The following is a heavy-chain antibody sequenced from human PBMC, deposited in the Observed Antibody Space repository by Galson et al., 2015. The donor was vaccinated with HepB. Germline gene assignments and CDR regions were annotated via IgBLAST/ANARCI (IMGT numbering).Heavy chain of an antibody. CDR3: ARVVLSGSYWYFDF. Sequence: SLRLSCAASGFTFSSFTMNWVRQAPGKRLEWVSYISTTGTNIFYVDSVKGRFAVSRDNAKNSLYLQMNSLRAEDTAIYYCARVVLSGSYWYFDFWGQGTLATVSS. CDR2: ISTTGTNI. V-gene: IGHV3-48*01. J-gene: IGHJ4*02. CDR1: GFTFSSFT. D-gene: IGHD1-26*01.